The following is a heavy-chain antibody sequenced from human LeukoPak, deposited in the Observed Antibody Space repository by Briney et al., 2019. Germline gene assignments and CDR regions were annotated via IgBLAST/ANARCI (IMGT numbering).Heavy chain of an antibody. CDR2: FDPEDGET. J-gene: IGHJ4*02. CDR1: GYTLTVLS. CDR3: ATDTRGGIYRYFDY. V-gene: IGHV1-24*01. D-gene: IGHD1-26*01. Sequence: ASVKAATQASGYTLTVLSMLWVRQAPGKGLEWMGGFDPEDGETIYAQKFQGRVTMTEDTSTDTAYMELSSLRSEDTAVYYCATDTRGGIYRYFDYCGRKTLVTVSS.